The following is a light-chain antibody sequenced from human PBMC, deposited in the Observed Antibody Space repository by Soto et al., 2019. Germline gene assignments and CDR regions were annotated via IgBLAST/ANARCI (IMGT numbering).Light chain of an antibody. CDR1: SSDVGGYNY. Sequence: QSALTQPASVSGSPGQSITISCTGTSSDVGGYNYVSWYQQHPGKAPKLMIYEVSNRPSEVSNRFSGSKSGNTASLTISGLQAEDEGNYYCSSYTSSSTLVVFGGGTKRTVL. V-gene: IGLV2-14*01. J-gene: IGLJ2*01. CDR3: SSYTSSSTLVV. CDR2: EVS.